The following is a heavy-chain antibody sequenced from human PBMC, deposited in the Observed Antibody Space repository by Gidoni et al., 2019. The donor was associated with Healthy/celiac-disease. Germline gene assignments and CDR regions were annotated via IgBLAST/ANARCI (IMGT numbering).Heavy chain of an antibody. J-gene: IGHJ6*02. Sequence: EVQLVESGGGLVKHGGSLRLSCAASGFTFSSYSMNWFRQAPGKGLEWVSSISSSSSYIYYADSVKGRFTSSRDNAKNSLYLQMNSLRAEDTAVYYCARERKVVVVAASGMDVWGQGTTVTVSS. D-gene: IGHD2-15*01. V-gene: IGHV3-21*01. CDR2: ISSSSSYI. CDR1: GFTFSSYS. CDR3: ARERKVVVVAASGMDV.